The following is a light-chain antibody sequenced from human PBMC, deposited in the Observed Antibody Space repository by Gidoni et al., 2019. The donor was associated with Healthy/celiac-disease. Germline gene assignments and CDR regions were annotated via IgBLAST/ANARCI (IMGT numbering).Light chain of an antibody. V-gene: IGKV3-11*01. CDR1: QSVSR. CDR2: DAS. J-gene: IGKJ2*01. CDR3: QQRSNWPPLYT. Sequence: EIVLTQSPATLSLSPGESATLSCRASQSVSRLLIYDASNRATGIPARFSGSGSGTDFTLTISSLEPEDFAVYYCQQRSNWPPLYTFXXXTKLEIK.